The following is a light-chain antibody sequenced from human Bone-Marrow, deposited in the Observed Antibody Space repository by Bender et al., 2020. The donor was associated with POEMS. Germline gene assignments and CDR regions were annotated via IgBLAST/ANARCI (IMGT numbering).Light chain of an antibody. V-gene: IGLV2-11*01. CDR2: DIN. Sequence: QSALTQPRSVSGSPGQSVTISCTGTSSDVGAYNYVSWYQQHPGKAPKLIIYDINQRPSGVPDRFSGSKSGTSASLAITGLQSDDEAIYFCVAWDASLNGWVFGGGTKLTVL. CDR3: VAWDASLNGWV. J-gene: IGLJ3*02. CDR1: SSDVGAYNY.